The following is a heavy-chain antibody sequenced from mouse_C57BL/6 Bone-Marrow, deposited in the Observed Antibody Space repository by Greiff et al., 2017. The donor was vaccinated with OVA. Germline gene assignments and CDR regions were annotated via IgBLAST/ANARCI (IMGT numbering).Heavy chain of an antibody. V-gene: IGHV5-12*01. CDR2: ISNGGGTT. Sequence: EVMLVESGGGLLKPGGSLKLSCAASGLTFSDYYMYWVRQTPEKRLEWVAYISNGGGTTYYPDTVKGRFTISRDNAKNTLYLQMSRLKSEDTAMYYCARSLSPWAMDYWGQGTSVTVSS. J-gene: IGHJ4*01. CDR3: ARSLSPWAMDY. CDR1: GLTFSDYY. D-gene: IGHD6-2*01.